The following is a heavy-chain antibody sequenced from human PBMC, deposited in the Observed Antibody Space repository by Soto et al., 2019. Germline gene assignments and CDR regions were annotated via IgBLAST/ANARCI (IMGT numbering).Heavy chain of an antibody. CDR1: GYTFTGYY. V-gene: IGHV1-2*04. CDR3: ARGYPLGDCSGGSCYNLYYYYYMDV. D-gene: IGHD2-15*01. Sequence: GASVKVSCKASGYTFTGYYMHWGRQAPGQGLEWMGWINPNSGGTNYAQKFQGWVTMTRDTSISTAYMELSRLRSDDTAVYYCARGYPLGDCSGGSCYNLYYYYYMDVWGKGTTVTVSS. CDR2: INPNSGGT. J-gene: IGHJ6*03.